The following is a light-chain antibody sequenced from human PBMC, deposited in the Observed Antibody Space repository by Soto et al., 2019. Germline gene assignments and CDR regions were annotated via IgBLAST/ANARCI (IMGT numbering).Light chain of an antibody. V-gene: IGKV3-11*01. CDR1: QSVFGY. CDR3: QQRSDSPPLT. J-gene: IGKJ4*01. Sequence: VLTQSPATLSLSPGDRATLSCRASQSVFGYLAWYQHKPGQAPRLLIYDAYKRATGVPARFSGSGSETDFTHIISSLEPEDFAVYYCQQRSDSPPLTFGGGTRVEIK. CDR2: DAY.